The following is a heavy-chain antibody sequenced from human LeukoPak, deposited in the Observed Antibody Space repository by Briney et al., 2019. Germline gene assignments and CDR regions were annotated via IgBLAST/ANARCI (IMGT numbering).Heavy chain of an antibody. CDR1: GYTFTGYY. D-gene: IGHD3-3*01. J-gene: IGHJ4*02. Sequence: ASVKVSCKASGYTFTGYYMHWVRQAPGQGLEWMGRINPNSGGTNYAQKFQGRVTMTRDTSISTAYMELSRLRSDETAVYYCAGGDFWSGLNGYWGQGTLVSVSS. V-gene: IGHV1-2*06. CDR3: AGGDFWSGLNGY. CDR2: INPNSGGT.